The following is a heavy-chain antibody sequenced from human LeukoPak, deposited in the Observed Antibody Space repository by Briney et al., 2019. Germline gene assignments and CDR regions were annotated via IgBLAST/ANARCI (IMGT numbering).Heavy chain of an antibody. CDR2: ISGNSGST. D-gene: IGHD2-2*01. CDR1: GFTFSSYA. CDR3: AKEAFAVVPAAKSDY. V-gene: IGHV3-23*01. Sequence: GGSLRLSCAASGFTFSSYAMSWVRQAPGEGLEWVSAISGNSGSTYYADSVKGRFTISRDNSKNTLYLRMNSLRAEDTAVYYCAKEAFAVVPAAKSDYWGQGTLVTVSP. J-gene: IGHJ4*02.